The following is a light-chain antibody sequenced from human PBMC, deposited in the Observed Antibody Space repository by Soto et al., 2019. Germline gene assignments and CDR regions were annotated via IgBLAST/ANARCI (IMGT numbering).Light chain of an antibody. J-gene: IGKJ1*01. Sequence: IQMTQSPSSLSASVGDRVTLTCRASQAIGTALGWYQQKPGQPPKLLIYWASTRESGVPDRFSGGGSGTDFTLTISSLQAEDVAVYYCQQYYSTPWTFGQGTKVDIK. CDR2: WAS. CDR3: QQYYSTPWT. V-gene: IGKV4-1*01. CDR1: QAIGTA.